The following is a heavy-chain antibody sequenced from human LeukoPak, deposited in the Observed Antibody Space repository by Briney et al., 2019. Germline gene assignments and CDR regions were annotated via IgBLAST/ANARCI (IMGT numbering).Heavy chain of an antibody. J-gene: IGHJ5*02. V-gene: IGHV3-48*04. CDR3: ASADSGRNSFGP. CDR2: ISTGSRTI. D-gene: IGHD6-19*01. Sequence: GGSLRLSCAASGFTFSDYSMNWVRQAPGKGLEWVSYISTGSRTIYYADSVKGRFTISRDNAVNSLFLQMNSVRVEDTAVYYCASADSGRNSFGPWGQGTLVTVSS. CDR1: GFTFSDYS.